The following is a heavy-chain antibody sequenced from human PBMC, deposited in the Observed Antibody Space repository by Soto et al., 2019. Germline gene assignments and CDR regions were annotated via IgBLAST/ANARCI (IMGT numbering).Heavy chain of an antibody. CDR1: GYSFTSYW. Sequence: PGESLKISCKGSGYSFTSYWISWVRQMPGKGLGWMGRIDPSDSYTNYSPSFQGHVTISADKSISTAYLQWSSLKASDTAMYYCAAPKQLSMGYYYGMDVWGQGTTVTVSS. CDR2: IDPSDSYT. D-gene: IGHD2-2*01. J-gene: IGHJ6*02. CDR3: AAPKQLSMGYYYGMDV. V-gene: IGHV5-10-1*01.